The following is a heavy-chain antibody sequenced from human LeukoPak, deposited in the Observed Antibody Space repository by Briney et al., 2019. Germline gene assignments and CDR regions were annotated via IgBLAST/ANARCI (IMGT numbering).Heavy chain of an antibody. J-gene: IGHJ6*02. D-gene: IGHD3-3*01. Sequence: ASVKVSCKASGGTFSSYAISWVRQAPGQGLEWMGRIIPILGIANYAQKFQGRVTITADKSTSTAYMELSSLRSEDTAVYYCANAYYDFWSGYYGMDVWGQGTTVTVSS. V-gene: IGHV1-69*04. CDR3: ANAYYDFWSGYYGMDV. CDR2: IIPILGIA. CDR1: GGTFSSYA.